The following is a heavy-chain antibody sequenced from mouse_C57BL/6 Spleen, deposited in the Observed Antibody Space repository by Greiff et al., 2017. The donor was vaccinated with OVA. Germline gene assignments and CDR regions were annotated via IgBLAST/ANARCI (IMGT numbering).Heavy chain of an antibody. J-gene: IGHJ1*03. D-gene: IGHD1-1*01. CDR1: GYTFTDYY. CDR3: AREDPTVVADWYFDV. V-gene: IGHV1-76*01. Sequence: QVQLKQSGAELVRPGASVKLSCKASGYTFTDYYINWVKQRPGQGLEWIARIYPGSGNTYYNEKFKGKATLTAEKSSSTAYMQLSSLTSEDSAVYFCAREDPTVVADWYFDVWGTGTTVTVSS. CDR2: IYPGSGNT.